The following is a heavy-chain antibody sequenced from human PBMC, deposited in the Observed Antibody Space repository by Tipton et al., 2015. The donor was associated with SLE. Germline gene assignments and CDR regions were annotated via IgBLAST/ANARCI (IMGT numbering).Heavy chain of an antibody. V-gene: IGHV1-69*09. D-gene: IGHD3-22*01. CDR1: GYTFTSYG. Sequence: QLVQSGPEVKKPGASVKVSCKASGYTFTSYGISWVRQAPGQGLEWMGRIIPILGIANYAQKFQGRVTITADKSTSTAYMELSSLRSEDTAVYYCARDRTMIKGVAFDIWGQGTMVTVSS. CDR2: IIPILGIA. J-gene: IGHJ3*02. CDR3: ARDRTMIKGVAFDI.